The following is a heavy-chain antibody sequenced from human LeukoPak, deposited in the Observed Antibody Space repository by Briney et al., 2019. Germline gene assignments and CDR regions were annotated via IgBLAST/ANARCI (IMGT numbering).Heavy chain of an antibody. V-gene: IGHV5-51*01. CDR3: ARGYYYDSSGYLWV. Sequence: GASLKISFKGSGYRFTSYWIGWVRPLPGKGLEGMGIIYPGDSDTRYSPSFQGQVTISADKSISTAYLQWSSLKASDTAMYYCARGYYYDSSGYLWVWGQGTLVTVSS. J-gene: IGHJ4*02. CDR1: GYRFTSYW. D-gene: IGHD3-22*01. CDR2: IYPGDSDT.